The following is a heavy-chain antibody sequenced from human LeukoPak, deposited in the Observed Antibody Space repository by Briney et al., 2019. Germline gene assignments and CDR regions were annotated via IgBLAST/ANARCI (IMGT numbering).Heavy chain of an antibody. V-gene: IGHV1-2*02. D-gene: IGHD6-19*01. Sequence: VASVKVSCKTSGYTFTGNYLHWVRQAPGQGLEWMGWISPNRGGTNYAQKLQGRVTMTRDTSVTTAYMELSRLTSDDTAVYYCARQASSAWYPDHWGQGTLVTVSS. CDR2: ISPNRGGT. CDR1: GYTFTGNY. J-gene: IGHJ4*02. CDR3: ARQASSAWYPDH.